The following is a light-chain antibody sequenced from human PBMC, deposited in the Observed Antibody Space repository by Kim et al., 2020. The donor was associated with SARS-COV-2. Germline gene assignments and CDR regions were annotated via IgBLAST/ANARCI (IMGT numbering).Light chain of an antibody. CDR3: ATWDDSLNGFWV. CDR1: SSNIGPNT. Sequence: QRVTISCSGSSSNIGPNTVSWYQQLPGTAPKLLIHSNDQRPSGVPDRFSGSKSGTSASLAISGLQSEDDADYYCATWDDSLNGFWVFGGGTQLTVL. V-gene: IGLV1-44*01. J-gene: IGLJ3*02. CDR2: SND.